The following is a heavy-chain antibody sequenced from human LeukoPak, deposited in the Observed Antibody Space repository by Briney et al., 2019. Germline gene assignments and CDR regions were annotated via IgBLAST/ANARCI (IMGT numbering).Heavy chain of an antibody. CDR3: ARDRSSYEYYFDY. Sequence: PWGSLRLSCAASGFTFSSYAMHWVRQAPGKGLEWVAVISYDGSNKYYADSVKGRFTISRDNSRNTLYLQMDSLRAEDTAVYYCARDRSSYEYYFDYWGQGTLVTVSS. CDR2: ISYDGSNK. CDR1: GFTFSSYA. D-gene: IGHD5-12*01. V-gene: IGHV3-30-3*01. J-gene: IGHJ4*02.